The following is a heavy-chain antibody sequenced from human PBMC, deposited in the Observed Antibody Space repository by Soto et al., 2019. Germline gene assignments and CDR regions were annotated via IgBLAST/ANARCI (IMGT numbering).Heavy chain of an antibody. CDR2: IHYSGST. J-gene: IGHJ5*02. D-gene: IGHD4-4*01. V-gene: IGHV4-59*08. CDR3: ARHSYYSNPLRFDP. Sequence: EELSHTCTGSVGTPTCYSWIGFRKPPGKGPEWIGNIHYSGSTNYNPSLKSRVTISVDTSKNQFSLRLSSVTAAETAVYYCARHSYYSNPLRFDPWGQGTLVTVS. CDR1: VGTPTCYS.